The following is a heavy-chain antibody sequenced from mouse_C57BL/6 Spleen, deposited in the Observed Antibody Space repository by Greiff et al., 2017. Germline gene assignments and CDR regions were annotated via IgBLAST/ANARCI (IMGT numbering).Heavy chain of an antibody. V-gene: IGHV5-17*01. CDR1: GFTFSDYG. Sequence: EVHLVESGGGLVKPGGSLKLSCAASGFTFSDYGMHWVRQAPEKGLEWVAYISSGSSTIYYADTVKGRFTISRDNAKNTLFLQMTSLRSEDTAMYYCARGLRSFYWGQGTLVTVSA. J-gene: IGHJ3*01. CDR3: ARGLRSFY. D-gene: IGHD2-2*01. CDR2: ISSGSSTI.